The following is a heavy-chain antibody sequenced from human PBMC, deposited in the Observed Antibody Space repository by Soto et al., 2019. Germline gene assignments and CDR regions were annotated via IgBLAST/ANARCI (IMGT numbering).Heavy chain of an antibody. Sequence: LSLTCAVSGYSISSGYYWGWIRQPPGKGLEWIGSIYHSGSTYYNPSLKSRVTISVDTSKNQFSLKLSSVTAADTAVYYCARALGITGTTGIWDYWGQGTLVTVSS. CDR1: GYSISSGYY. J-gene: IGHJ4*02. CDR2: IYHSGST. V-gene: IGHV4-38-2*01. D-gene: IGHD1-7*01. CDR3: ARALGITGTTGIWDY.